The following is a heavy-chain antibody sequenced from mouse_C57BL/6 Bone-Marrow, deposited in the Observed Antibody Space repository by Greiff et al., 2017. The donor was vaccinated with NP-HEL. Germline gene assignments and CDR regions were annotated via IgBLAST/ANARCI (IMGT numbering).Heavy chain of an antibody. J-gene: IGHJ1*03. CDR1: GYTFTSYD. CDR2: IYPRDGST. CDR3: ARKGKLQANWAFYWYFDV. V-gene: IGHV1-85*01. D-gene: IGHD4-1*01. Sequence: QVQLKQSGPELVKPGASVKLSCKASGYTFTSYDINWVKQRPGQGLEWIGWIYPRDGSTKYNAKFKGKATLTVDTSSSTAYMELHSLTSEDSAVYFCARKGKLQANWAFYWYFDVWGTGTTVTVSS.